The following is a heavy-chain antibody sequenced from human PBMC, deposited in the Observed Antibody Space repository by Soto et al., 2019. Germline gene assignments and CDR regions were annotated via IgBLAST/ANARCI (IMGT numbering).Heavy chain of an antibody. CDR1: GGTFSNYA. V-gene: IGHV1-69*01. D-gene: IGHD6-6*01. J-gene: IGHJ6*02. Sequence: QVQLVQSGAEVRRPGSSVKVSCKASGGTFSNYAITWVRQAPGQGLEWIGGIIPMFGITNYEQKFQGRVTSTADESRNEAYMEMSGLRYEDTAVYYCVPLQPSTIVGRPGMDVWGEGTTVTVAS. CDR2: IIPMFGIT. CDR3: VPLQPSTIVGRPGMDV.